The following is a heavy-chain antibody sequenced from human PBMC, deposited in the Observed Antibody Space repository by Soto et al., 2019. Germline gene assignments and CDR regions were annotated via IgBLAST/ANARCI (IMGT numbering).Heavy chain of an antibody. Sequence: QVQLVESGGGVVQPGTSLRLSCAAAGFTSSRHGMHGVRETPGKGLEWLAVILNDASGHWYADSVKGRFTISRDNFENTLYLQMNGLRLEDTAMYYCARDDDYPDNGFDYWGQGTLVTVSS. CDR3: ARDDDYPDNGFDY. D-gene: IGHD4-17*01. V-gene: IGHV3-33*01. J-gene: IGHJ4*02. CDR2: ILNDASGH. CDR1: GFTSSRHG.